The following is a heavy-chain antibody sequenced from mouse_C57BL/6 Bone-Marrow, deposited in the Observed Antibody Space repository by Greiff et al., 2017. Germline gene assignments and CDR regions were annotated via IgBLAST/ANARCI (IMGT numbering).Heavy chain of an antibody. J-gene: IGHJ2*01. CDR2: IDPSDSYT. CDR1: GYTFTSYW. D-gene: IGHD3-3*01. CDR3: ARSRARGNSADY. Sequence: QVQLQQPGAELVRPGTSVKLSCKASGYTFTSYWMHWVKQRPGQGLAWIGVIDPSDSYTNYNQKFKGKATLTVDTSSSTAYMQLSSLTSEASAVYYCARSRARGNSADYGGQGTTLTVSA. V-gene: IGHV1-59*01.